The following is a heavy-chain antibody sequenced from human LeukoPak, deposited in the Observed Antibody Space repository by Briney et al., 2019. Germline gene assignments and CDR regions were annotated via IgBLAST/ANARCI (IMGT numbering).Heavy chain of an antibody. CDR3: ARGFRCSGGSCYSDY. CDR1: GYIFTTYA. J-gene: IGHJ4*02. V-gene: IGHV7-4-1*02. CDR2: INTKTGNP. Sequence: ASVKVSCKASGYIFTTYALNWVRQAPGQGLEWMGWINTKTGNPTYAQGFTGRFVFSLDTSVSTAYLQISRLKAEDTAVYYCARGFRCSGGSCYSDYWGQGTLVTVSS. D-gene: IGHD2-15*01.